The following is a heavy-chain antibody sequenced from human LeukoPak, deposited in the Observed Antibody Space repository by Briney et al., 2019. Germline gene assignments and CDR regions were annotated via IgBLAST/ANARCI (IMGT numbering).Heavy chain of an antibody. D-gene: IGHD2-2*01. V-gene: IGHV4-59*01. J-gene: IGHJ3*02. CDR1: GGSISSYY. CDR2: IYYSGST. CDR3: ASTGYCSSTSCYPLDAFDI. Sequence: SSENLSLTCTVSGGSISSYYWSWIRQPPGKGLEWIGYIYYSGSTNYNPSLKSRVTISVDTSKNQFSLKLSSVTAADTAVYYCASTGYCSSTSCYPLDAFDIWGQGTMVTVSS.